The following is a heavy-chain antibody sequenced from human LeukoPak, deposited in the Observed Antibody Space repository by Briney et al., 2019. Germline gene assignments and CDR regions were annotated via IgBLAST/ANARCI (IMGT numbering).Heavy chain of an antibody. CDR1: GGSFSGYY. CDR3: ARGGFLEWLSAQAFDI. J-gene: IGHJ3*02. Sequence: SETLSLTCAVYGGSFSGYYWSWIRQPPGKGLEWIGEINHSGSTNYNPSLKSRVTISVDTSKNQFSLKLSSVTAADTAVYYCARGGFLEWLSAQAFDIWGRGTMVTVSS. V-gene: IGHV4-34*01. CDR2: INHSGST. D-gene: IGHD3-3*01.